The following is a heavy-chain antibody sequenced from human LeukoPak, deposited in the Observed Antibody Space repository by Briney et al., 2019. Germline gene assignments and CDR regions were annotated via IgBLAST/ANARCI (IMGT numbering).Heavy chain of an antibody. J-gene: IGHJ4*02. V-gene: IGHV3-53*01. Sequence: GGSLRLSCAASGSTVSSNYMSWVRQAPGKGLEWVSVIYSGGSTYYADSVKGRFTISRDNSKNTLYLHMNSLRAEDTAVYYCARAGEMATINSPFDYWGQGTLVTVSS. D-gene: IGHD5-24*01. CDR1: GSTVSSNY. CDR3: ARAGEMATINSPFDY. CDR2: IYSGGST.